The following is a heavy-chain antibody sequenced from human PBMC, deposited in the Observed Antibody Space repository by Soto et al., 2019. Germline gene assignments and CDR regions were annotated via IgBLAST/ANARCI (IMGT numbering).Heavy chain of an antibody. D-gene: IGHD5-12*01. CDR3: AKECPTPEKWIYYYYYGMDV. J-gene: IGHJ6*02. CDR1: GFTFSSYA. CDR2: ISGSGGST. V-gene: IGHV3-23*01. Sequence: GGSLRLSCAASGFTFSSYAMSWVRQAPGKGLEWVSAISGSGGSTYYADSVKGRFTISRDNSKNTLYLQMNSLRAEDTAVYYCAKECPTPEKWIYYYYYGMDVWGQGTTVTVSS.